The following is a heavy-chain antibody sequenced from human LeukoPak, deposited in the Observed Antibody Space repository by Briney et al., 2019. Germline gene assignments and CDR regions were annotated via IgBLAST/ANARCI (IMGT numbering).Heavy chain of an antibody. J-gene: IGHJ4*02. CDR3: ARVFRSSSGWYEVGIDY. D-gene: IGHD6-19*01. CDR2: IYTSGST. Sequence: PSQTLSLTCAVSGGSISSGGYSWSWIRQPPGKGLEWIGRIYTSGSTNYNPSLKSRVTISVDTSKNQFSLKLSSVTAADTAVYYCARVFRSSSGWYEVGIDYWGQGTLVTVSS. CDR1: GGSISSGGYS. V-gene: IGHV4-30-2*03.